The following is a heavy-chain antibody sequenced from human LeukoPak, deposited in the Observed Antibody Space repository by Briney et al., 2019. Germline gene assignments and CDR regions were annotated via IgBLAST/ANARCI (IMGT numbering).Heavy chain of an antibody. V-gene: IGHV1-8*01. CDR1: GYTFTSYD. J-gene: IGHJ4*02. D-gene: IGHD3-9*01. CDR2: MNPNSGNT. CDR3: ASGHTTYFFQD. Sequence: GASVKVSCKASGYTFTSYDINWVRQATGQGLEWMGWMNPNSGNTGYAQNFQGRVTMTLDTSTDTAYMELSSLRSEDTAVYYCASGHTTYFFQDWGQGTLVSVSS.